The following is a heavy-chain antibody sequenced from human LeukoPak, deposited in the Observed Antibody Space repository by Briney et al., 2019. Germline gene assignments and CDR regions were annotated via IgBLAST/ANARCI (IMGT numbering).Heavy chain of an antibody. V-gene: IGHV3-11*01. D-gene: IGHD1-14*01. CDR3: ARGTGHSYFDY. CDR1: GFTFSDYY. J-gene: IGHJ4*02. CDR2: ISGSGTTI. Sequence: PGGSLRLSCAASGFTFSDYYLSWIRQAPGKGLEWISYISGSGTTIYSADSLKGRFTISRDNAKNSLYLQMNSLRAEDTAVYSCARGTGHSYFDYWGQGALVTVSS.